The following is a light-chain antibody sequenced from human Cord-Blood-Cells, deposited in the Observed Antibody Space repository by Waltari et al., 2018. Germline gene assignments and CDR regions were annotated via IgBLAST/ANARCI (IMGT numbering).Light chain of an antibody. V-gene: IGLV2-14*01. CDR2: DVS. Sequence: ALTQPASVPGSPGQSFTTSCTGTSSDVGGYNYVSWYQQNPGNARKLMSYDVSKRPSGVSKSFAGSKSDNTASLTISRLRAEDEADYYCSSYTSSSTRVFGGGTKLTVL. CDR3: SSYTSSSTRV. J-gene: IGLJ2*01. CDR1: SSDVGGYNY.